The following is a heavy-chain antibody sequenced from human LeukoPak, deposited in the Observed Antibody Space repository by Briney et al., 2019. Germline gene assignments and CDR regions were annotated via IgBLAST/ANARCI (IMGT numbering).Heavy chain of an antibody. CDR1: GFTFGDYY. J-gene: IGHJ4*02. CDR3: ARYRVITNDYFDS. V-gene: IGHV3-11*01. Sequence: GGSLRLSCAASGFTFGDYYMSWIRQAPGKGLEWVSYISNSGNTIKQADSVKGRFTISRNNAQNSLFMQLKSLRAEDTAVYYCARYRVITNDYFDSWGQGTLVTVSS. CDR2: ISNSGNTI. D-gene: IGHD3-16*01.